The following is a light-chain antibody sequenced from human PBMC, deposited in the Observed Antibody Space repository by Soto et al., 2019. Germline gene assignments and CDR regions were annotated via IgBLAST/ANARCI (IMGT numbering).Light chain of an antibody. V-gene: IGKV3-20*01. CDR2: AAS. CDR3: QDFGSLPYT. CDR1: QSVSSSY. Sequence: EIVLTQSPGTLSLSPGERATLSCRASQSVSSSYLAWYQQKPGQAPRLLIYAASTRATGVPVRFSGSGSGTDFTLTISRLEPEDFAVFYCQDFGSLPYTFGQGTKLEIK. J-gene: IGKJ2*01.